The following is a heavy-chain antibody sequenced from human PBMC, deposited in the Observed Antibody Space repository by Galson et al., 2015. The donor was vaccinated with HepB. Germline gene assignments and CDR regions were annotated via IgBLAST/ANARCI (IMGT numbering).Heavy chain of an antibody. V-gene: IGHV1-69*13. CDR1: GGTFSSYA. CDR2: IIPIFGTA. D-gene: IGHD3-10*01. Sequence: SVKVSCKASGGTFSSYAISWVRQAPGQGLEWMGGIIPIFGTANYAQKFQGRVTITADESTSTAYMELSSLRSEDTAVYYCARDSTYSSGWNAFDIWGQGTMVTVSS. CDR3: ARDSTYSSGWNAFDI. J-gene: IGHJ3*02.